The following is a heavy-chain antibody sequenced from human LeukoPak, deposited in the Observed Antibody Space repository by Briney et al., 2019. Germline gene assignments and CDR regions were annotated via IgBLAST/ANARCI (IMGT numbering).Heavy chain of an antibody. J-gene: IGHJ4*02. CDR3: ARTYYYDSSGYKYYFDY. CDR1: GGTLSSYA. V-gene: IGHV1-69*13. Sequence: GASVKVSCKASGGTLSSYAISWVRQAPGQGLEWLGGIIPLFDTANYARKFQGRVTITADESTSTAYMELSSLRSEDTAVYYCARTYYYDSSGYKYYFDYWGQGTLVTVSS. D-gene: IGHD3-22*01. CDR2: IIPLFDTA.